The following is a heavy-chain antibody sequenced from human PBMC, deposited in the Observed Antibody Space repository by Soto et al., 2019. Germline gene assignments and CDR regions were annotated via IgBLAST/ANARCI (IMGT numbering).Heavy chain of an antibody. Sequence: EVQLVQSGAEVKKPGESLKISCKGSGYSFSNYWFGWVRQMPGKGLEWMGMIYPGDSDTRYSPSFQGHVTISADKSISTAYLPWSSLRASDTAMYYCARWGRTMLRGGHDYWGQGTLVTVSS. V-gene: IGHV5-51*03. CDR3: ARWGRTMLRGGHDY. CDR2: IYPGDSDT. D-gene: IGHD3-10*01. CDR1: GYSFSNYW. J-gene: IGHJ4*02.